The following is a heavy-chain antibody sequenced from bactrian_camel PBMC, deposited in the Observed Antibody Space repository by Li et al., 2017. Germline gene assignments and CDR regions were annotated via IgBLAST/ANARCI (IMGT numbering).Heavy chain of an antibody. CDR3: AADVVPSHEHAWVLGENGF. J-gene: IGHJ6*01. CDR2: IHHGGGVT. CDR1: GYTYC. D-gene: IGHD2*01. Sequence: DVQLVESGGGSVQAGGSLRLSCAAPGYTYCMGWFRQGPGKEREGVAAIHHGGGVTYYSDSVKGRFTISQDNAKRTVHLQMNSLKHEDTAVYYCAADVVPSHEHAWVLGENGFWGQGTQVTVS. V-gene: IGHV3S40*01.